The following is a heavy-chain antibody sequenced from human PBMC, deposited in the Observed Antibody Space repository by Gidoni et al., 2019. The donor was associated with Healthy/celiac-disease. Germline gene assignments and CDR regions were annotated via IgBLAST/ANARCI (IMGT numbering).Heavy chain of an antibody. J-gene: IGHJ4*02. CDR2: IIPIFGTA. CDR1: GGTFSSYA. Sequence: QVQLVQPGAEVKKPGSSVKVSCKASGGTFSSYAISWVRQAPGQGLAWMGGIIPIFGTANYAQKFQGRVTITADESTSTAYMELSSLRSEDTAVYYCARVFSGDGYNLPYFDYWGQGTLVTVSS. D-gene: IGHD5-12*01. CDR3: ARVFSGDGYNLPYFDY. V-gene: IGHV1-69*01.